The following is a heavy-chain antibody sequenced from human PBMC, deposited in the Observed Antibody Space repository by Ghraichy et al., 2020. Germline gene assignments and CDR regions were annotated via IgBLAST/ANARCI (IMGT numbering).Heavy chain of an antibody. CDR3: AKEAVAGTFEYFPH. CDR2: ISSNGDST. J-gene: IGHJ1*01. Sequence: GGSLRLSCAASGFTFSSYAMSWVRQAPGKGLEWVSAISSNGDSTYYADSVKGRFTSSRDNSKTTLCLQMNSLRAEDTAVYYCAKEAVAGTFEYFPHWSQGTLVTVSS. CDR1: GFTFSSYA. D-gene: IGHD6-19*01. V-gene: IGHV3-23*01.